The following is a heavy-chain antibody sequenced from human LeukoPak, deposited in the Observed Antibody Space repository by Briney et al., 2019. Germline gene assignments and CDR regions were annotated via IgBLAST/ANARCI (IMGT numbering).Heavy chain of an antibody. CDR3: ARTPPDEVVVPAAIYYYYYGMDV. CDR1: GGSFSGYY. V-gene: IGHV4-34*01. D-gene: IGHD2-2*01. Sequence: SETLSLTCAVYGGSFSGYYWSWLRQPPGKGLEWIGEINHSGSTNYNPSLKSRVTISVDTSKNQFSLKLSSVTAADTAVYYCARTPPDEVVVPAAIYYYYYGMDVWGQGTTVTVSS. CDR2: INHSGST. J-gene: IGHJ6*02.